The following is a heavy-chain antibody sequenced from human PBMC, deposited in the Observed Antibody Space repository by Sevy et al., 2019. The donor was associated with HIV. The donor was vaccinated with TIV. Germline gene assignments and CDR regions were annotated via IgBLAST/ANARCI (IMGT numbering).Heavy chain of an antibody. J-gene: IGHJ4*02. CDR2: ISTSGDNT. CDR1: GFTFSNYA. V-gene: IGHV3-23*01. CDR3: AKDPPNQDYYDSSSGYFDS. Sequence: GGSLRLSCAASGFTFSNYAMSWVRQAPGKGLQWVSVISTSGDNTYYADSVKGRFTISRDNSKNIRYLQMSSLSAEDTAVYFCAKDPPNQDYYDSSSGYFDSWGQGTLVTVSS. D-gene: IGHD3-22*01.